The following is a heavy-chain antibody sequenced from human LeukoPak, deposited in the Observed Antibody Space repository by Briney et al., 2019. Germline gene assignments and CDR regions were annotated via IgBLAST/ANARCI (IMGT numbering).Heavy chain of an antibody. D-gene: IGHD2-21*01. Sequence: SETLSLTCTVSGYSLSSGYYWGWIRQPPGKGLEWIGSIYHSGSTYYNPSLKSRVTISVDTSKNQFSLKLSSVTAADAAVYYCARMHIVVVIAIGRTGGAFDIWGQGTMVTVSS. V-gene: IGHV4-38-2*02. CDR3: ARMHIVVVIAIGRTGGAFDI. CDR2: IYHSGST. CDR1: GYSLSSGYY. J-gene: IGHJ3*02.